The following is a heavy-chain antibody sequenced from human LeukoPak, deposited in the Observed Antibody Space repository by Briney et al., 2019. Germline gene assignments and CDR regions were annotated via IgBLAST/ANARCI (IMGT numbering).Heavy chain of an antibody. D-gene: IGHD5-24*01. Sequence: PSETLSLTCAVSGGSFSGHYWSWIRQPPGKGLEWIGEINPSGSTNYNPSLKSRITISVDTSKNQFSLDLSSVTAADTAIYYCARDTLRRDGYNYDSWGQGTLVTVSS. CDR2: INPSGST. CDR3: ARDTLRRDGYNYDS. CDR1: GGSFSGHY. J-gene: IGHJ5*01. V-gene: IGHV4-34*01.